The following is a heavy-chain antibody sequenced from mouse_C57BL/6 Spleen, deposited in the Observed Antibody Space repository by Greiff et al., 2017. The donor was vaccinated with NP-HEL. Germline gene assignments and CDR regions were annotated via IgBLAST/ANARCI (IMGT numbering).Heavy chain of an antibody. J-gene: IGHJ3*01. Sequence: VQLQESGAELVRPGASVKLSCKASGYTFTDYYINWVKQRPGQGLEWIARIYPGSGNTYYNEKFKGKATLTAEKSSSTAYMQLSSLTSEDSAVYFCARGDYSNSFAYWGQGTLVTVSA. V-gene: IGHV1-76*01. CDR3: ARGDYSNSFAY. D-gene: IGHD2-5*01. CDR2: IYPGSGNT. CDR1: GYTFTDYY.